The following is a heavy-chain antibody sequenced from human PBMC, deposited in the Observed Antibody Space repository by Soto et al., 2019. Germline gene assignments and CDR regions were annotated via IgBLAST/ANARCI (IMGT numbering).Heavy chain of an antibody. CDR3: ARASRPSATVTPGGYFDY. Sequence: QVQLQQWGAGLLKPSETLSLTCAVYGGSFSGYYWSWIRQPPGKGLEWIGEINHSGSTNYNPSLKSRVTISVDTSKNQFSLKLSSVTAADTAVYYCARASRPSATVTPGGYFDYWGQGTLVTVSS. CDR1: GGSFSGYY. J-gene: IGHJ4*02. CDR2: INHSGST. V-gene: IGHV4-34*01. D-gene: IGHD4-17*01.